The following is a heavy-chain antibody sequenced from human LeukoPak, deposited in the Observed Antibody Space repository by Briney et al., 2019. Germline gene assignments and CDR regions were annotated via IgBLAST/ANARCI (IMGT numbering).Heavy chain of an antibody. CDR2: INHSGST. J-gene: IGHJ3*02. Sequence: PSETLSLTCTVSGYSINSGYYWVWIRPPPGKGLEWIGEINHSGSTNYNPSLKSRVTISVDTSKNQFSLKLSSVTAADTAVYYCARLALDCSGGSCDAFDIWGQGTMVTVSS. V-gene: IGHV4-38-2*02. D-gene: IGHD2-15*01. CDR3: ARLALDCSGGSCDAFDI. CDR1: GYSINSGYY.